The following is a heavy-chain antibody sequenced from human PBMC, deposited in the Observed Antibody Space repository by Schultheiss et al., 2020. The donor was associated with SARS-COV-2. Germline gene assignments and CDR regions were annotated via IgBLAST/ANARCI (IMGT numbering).Heavy chain of an antibody. Sequence: ASVKVSCKASGYTFTGYYMNWVRQAPGQGLEWMGWINPNSGGTNYAQKFQGRVTMTRDTSISTAYMELSRLRSDDTAMYYCARAPYCGGDCYGSLFDYWGQGTLVTVSS. CDR3: ARAPYCGGDCYGSLFDY. CDR2: INPNSGGT. CDR1: GYTFTGYY. J-gene: IGHJ4*02. V-gene: IGHV1-2*02. D-gene: IGHD2-21*02.